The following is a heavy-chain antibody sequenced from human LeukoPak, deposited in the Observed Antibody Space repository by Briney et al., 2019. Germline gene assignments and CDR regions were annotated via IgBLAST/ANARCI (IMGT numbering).Heavy chain of an antibody. CDR3: ARGKVGRIAAAGTAVNWFDP. CDR1: GGSFSGYY. J-gene: IGHJ5*02. D-gene: IGHD6-13*01. CDR2: INHSGST. Sequence: SETLSLTCAVYGGSFSGYYWSWIRQPPGKGLEWIGEINHSGSTNYNPSLKGRVTISVDTSKNQFSLKLSSVTAADTAVYYCARGKVGRIAAAGTAVNWFDPWGQGTLVTVSS. V-gene: IGHV4-34*01.